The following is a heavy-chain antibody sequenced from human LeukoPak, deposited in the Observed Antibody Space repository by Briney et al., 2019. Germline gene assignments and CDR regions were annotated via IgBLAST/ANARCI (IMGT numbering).Heavy chain of an antibody. V-gene: IGHV1-2*02. CDR2: INPNSGGT. CDR3: ARDSRTYYDFWSGYSYYFDY. CDR1: GYTFTGYY. D-gene: IGHD3-3*01. Sequence: ASVKVSCKASGYTFTGYYMHWVRQAPGQGLEWMGWINPNSGGTNYAQKFQGRVTMTRDTSISTAYMELSRLRSDDTAVYYCARDSRTYYDFWSGYSYYFDYWGQGTLVTVSS. J-gene: IGHJ4*02.